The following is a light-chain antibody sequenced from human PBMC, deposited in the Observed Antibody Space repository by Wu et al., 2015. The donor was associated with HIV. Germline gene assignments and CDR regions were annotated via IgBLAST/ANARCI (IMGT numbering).Light chain of an antibody. J-gene: IGKJ3*01. CDR2: GAS. Sequence: IVLTQSPATLSLSPGDRATLSCRASQNVKRYLAWYQQKPGQAPRLLIYGASIRATGVPARFTGSGSGTEFALTISSLDSEDFAVYYCQQYGSSPPFTFGPGTKVDIK. CDR3: QQYGSSPPFT. V-gene: IGKV3-20*01. CDR1: QNVKRY.